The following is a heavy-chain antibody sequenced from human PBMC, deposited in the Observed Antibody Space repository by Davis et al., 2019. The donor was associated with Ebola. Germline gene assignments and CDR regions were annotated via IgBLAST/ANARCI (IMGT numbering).Heavy chain of an antibody. J-gene: IGHJ6*02. CDR2: INPNSGGT. V-gene: IGHV1-2*04. Sequence: ASVKVSCKASGYTFTGYYMHWVRQASGQGLEWMGWINPNSGGTNYAQKFQGWVTMTRDTSISTAYMELSRLRSDDTAVYYCARDLSSIAARPIWYYYYGMDVWGQGTTVTVSS. CDR3: ARDLSSIAARPIWYYYYGMDV. D-gene: IGHD6-6*01. CDR1: GYTFTGYY.